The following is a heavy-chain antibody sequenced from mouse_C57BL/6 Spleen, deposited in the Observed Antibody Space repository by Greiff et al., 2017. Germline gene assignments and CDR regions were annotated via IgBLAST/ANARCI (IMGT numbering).Heavy chain of an antibody. CDR1: GFSLTSYG. D-gene: IGHD6-2*01. V-gene: IGHV2-5*01. CDR2: IWRGGST. Sequence: QVQLQQSGPGLVQPSQSLSITCTVSGFSLTSYGVPWVRQSPGKGLEWLGVIWRGGSTDYNAAFMSRLGITKDNSKSQVFCKMNSLQAADTAIYYCAKGSLYAMDYWGQGTSVTVSS. CDR3: AKGSLYAMDY. J-gene: IGHJ4*01.